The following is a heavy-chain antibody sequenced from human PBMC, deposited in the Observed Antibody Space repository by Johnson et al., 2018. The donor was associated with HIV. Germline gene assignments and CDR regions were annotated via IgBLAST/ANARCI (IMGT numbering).Heavy chain of an antibody. D-gene: IGHD5-24*01. CDR3: AISWGRWLQWDDACDI. J-gene: IGHJ3*02. Sequence: VQLMESGGGLVQPGGSLRLSCAASAFTFSSYAMHWVRQAPGKGLEWVALISYDGSNQYYADSVKGRFTISRDNSKNTLYREMNSLRAEDTAVSYCAISWGRWLQWDDACDIWGQGTMVTVSS. CDR2: ISYDGSNQ. V-gene: IGHV3-30*14. CDR1: AFTFSSYA.